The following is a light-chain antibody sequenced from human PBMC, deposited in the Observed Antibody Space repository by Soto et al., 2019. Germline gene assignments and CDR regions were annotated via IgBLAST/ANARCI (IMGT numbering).Light chain of an antibody. CDR2: GAS. Sequence: EIVLTQSPGTLSLSPGERATLSCRASQSVSNHYLAWYQQKPGQAPRLLIYGASNRATGIPDRFSGSGSGTDFTLTISSLEPEDFAVYYCQQYGSSGTFGQGTKVDIK. J-gene: IGKJ1*01. CDR3: QQYGSSGT. V-gene: IGKV3-20*01. CDR1: QSVSNHY.